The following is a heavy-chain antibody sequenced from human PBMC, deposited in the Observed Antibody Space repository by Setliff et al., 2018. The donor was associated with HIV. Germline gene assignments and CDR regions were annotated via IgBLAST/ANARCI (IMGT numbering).Heavy chain of an antibody. CDR1: GGSINPYY. CDR2: IYYTGST. CDR3: ARHVSVGPTYYYDS. D-gene: IGHD3-3*01. Sequence: SETLSLTCTVSGGSINPYYWIWIRQPPGKRLEWIGFIYYTGSTHYNPSLKSRVSMSLDASKNQFSLSLSSVTAADTAIYYCARHVSVGPTYYYDSWGQGTLVTVSS. J-gene: IGHJ4*02. V-gene: IGHV4-59*08.